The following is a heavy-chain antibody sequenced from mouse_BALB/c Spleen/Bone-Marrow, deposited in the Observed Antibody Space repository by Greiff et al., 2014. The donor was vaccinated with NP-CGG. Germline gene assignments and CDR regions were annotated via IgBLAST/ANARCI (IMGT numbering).Heavy chain of an antibody. CDR3: ARFGRYYFDY. J-gene: IGHJ2*01. CDR2: INPGSGGA. Sequence: VQLQESGAELVRPGTAVNVSCKASGYAFTNYLIEWVKQRPGQGLEWIGVINPGSGGANYNEKFKGKATLTADKSSSTAYMQLSSLTSDDSAVYFCARFGRYYFDYWARAPLSQSPQ. CDR1: GYAFTNYL. V-gene: IGHV1-54*01.